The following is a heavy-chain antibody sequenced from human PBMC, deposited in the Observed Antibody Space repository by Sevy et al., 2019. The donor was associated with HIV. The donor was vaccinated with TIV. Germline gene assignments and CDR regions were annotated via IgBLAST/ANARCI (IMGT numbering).Heavy chain of an antibody. V-gene: IGHV3-9*01. CDR2: ISWNSGSI. J-gene: IGHJ3*02. D-gene: IGHD6-19*01. CDR1: GFTFDDYA. CDR3: AKIGAVAAEVDAFDI. Sequence: SLKISCAASGFTFDDYAMHWVRQAPGKGLEWVSGISWNSGSIGYADSVKGRFTISRDNAKNSLYLQMNSLRAEDTALYYCAKIGAVAAEVDAFDIWGQGTMVTVSS.